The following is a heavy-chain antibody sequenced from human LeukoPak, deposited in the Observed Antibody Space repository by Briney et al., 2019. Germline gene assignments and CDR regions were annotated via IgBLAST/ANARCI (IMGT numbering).Heavy chain of an antibody. CDR3: ARAPLGGNFDY. D-gene: IGHD7-27*01. J-gene: IGHJ4*02. CDR1: GGSFSGYY. Sequence: SETLSLTCAVYGGSFSGYYWSWIRQPPEKGLEWIGEINHSGSTNYNPSLKSRVTISVDTSKNQFSLKLSSVTAADTAVYYCARAPLGGNFDYWGQGTLVTVSS. V-gene: IGHV4-34*01. CDR2: INHSGST.